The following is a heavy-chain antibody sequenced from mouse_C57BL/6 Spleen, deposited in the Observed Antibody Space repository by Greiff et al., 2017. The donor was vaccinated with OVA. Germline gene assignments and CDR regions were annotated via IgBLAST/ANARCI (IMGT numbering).Heavy chain of an antibody. V-gene: IGHV1-26*01. CDR3: AREDYDGRPFAY. D-gene: IGHD2-4*01. CDR2: INPNNGGT. J-gene: IGHJ3*01. CDR1: GYTFTDYY. Sequence: VQLQQSGPALVKPGASVKISCKASGYTFTDYYMNWVKQSHGKSLEWIGDINPNNGGTSYNQKFNGKATLTVDKSSSTAYMELRSLTSEDSAVYYCAREDYDGRPFAYWGQGTLVTVSA.